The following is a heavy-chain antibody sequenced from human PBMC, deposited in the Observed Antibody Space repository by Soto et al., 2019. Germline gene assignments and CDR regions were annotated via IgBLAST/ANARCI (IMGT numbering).Heavy chain of an antibody. CDR1: GGTFSSYA. CDR2: IIPIFGTA. V-gene: IGHV1-69*06. Sequence: QVQLVQSGAEVKKPGSSVKVSCKASGGTFSSYAISWVRQAPGQGLEWMGGIIPIFGTANYAQKFQGRVTITADKSTSTAYMELSSLRSEDTAVYYCACAGGPSIAARSTQHPYGMDVWGQGTTVTVSS. CDR3: ACAGGPSIAARSTQHPYGMDV. J-gene: IGHJ6*02. D-gene: IGHD6-6*01.